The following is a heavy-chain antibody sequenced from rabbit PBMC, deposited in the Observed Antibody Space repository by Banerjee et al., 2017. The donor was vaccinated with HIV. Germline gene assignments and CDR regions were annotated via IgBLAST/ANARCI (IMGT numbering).Heavy chain of an antibody. CDR1: GLDLSNNYV. Sequence: QEQLVESGGDLVKPGASLTLTCTASGLDLSNNYVMCWVRQAPGKGLEWIGCIYTGSSGNIWYASWAKGRFTITSNTNQNTVTLQLNSLTAADTATYFCATSSYDFVGYDLWGPGTLVTVS. CDR3: ATSSYDFVGYDL. CDR2: IYTGSSGNI. J-gene: IGHJ4*01. D-gene: IGHD6-1*01. V-gene: IGHV1S45*01.